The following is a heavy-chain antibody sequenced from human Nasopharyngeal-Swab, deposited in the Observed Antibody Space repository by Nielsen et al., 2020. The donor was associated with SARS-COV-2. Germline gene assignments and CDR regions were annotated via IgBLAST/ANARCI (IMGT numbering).Heavy chain of an antibody. V-gene: IGHV3-23*01. J-gene: IGHJ4*02. CDR1: GFTFSSYA. D-gene: IGHD1-26*01. CDR3: AKGTGATYRAIDY. CDR2: ISRTSST. Sequence: GGSLRLSCAASGFTFSSYAMNWVRQAPGKGLELVSAISRTSSTYYADSVKGRFTVSRDNSKNTLYLQMNSLRAEDTAVYYCAKGTGATYRAIDYWGQGTLVTASS.